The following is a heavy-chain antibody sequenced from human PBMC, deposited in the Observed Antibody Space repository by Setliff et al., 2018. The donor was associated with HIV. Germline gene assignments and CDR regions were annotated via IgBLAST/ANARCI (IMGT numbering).Heavy chain of an antibody. J-gene: IGHJ4*02. CDR2: INGNGQTT. Sequence: PGGSLRLSCLASGFTFSSYSMHWVRQTPGKGFEYVSGINGNGQTTYYGDSVKGRLSVSRDNSKNTLYLQLNNVRPQDTALYHCERDFEYWSGTFVWGYFQFWGQGIWVTVSS. CDR1: GFTFSSYS. V-gene: IGHV3-64*04. D-gene: IGHD3-3*01. CDR3: ERDFEYWSGTFVWGYFQF.